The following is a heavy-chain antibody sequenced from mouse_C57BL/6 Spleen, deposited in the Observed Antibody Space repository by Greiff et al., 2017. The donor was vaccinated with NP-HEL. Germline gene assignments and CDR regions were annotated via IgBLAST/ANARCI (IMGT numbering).Heavy chain of an antibody. J-gene: IGHJ3*01. D-gene: IGHD1-1*01. Sequence: VKLVESGPGLVAPSQCLSITCTVSGFSFTSYCVDWVRQPPGKGLEWLGVICGGGSTNYNSSLMSRLSISQDNSKSQVFLKMNSLQTDDTATYYCAKRDYSGFAYWGQGTLVTVSA. CDR3: AKRDYSGFAY. CDR2: ICGGGST. CDR1: GFSFTSYC. V-gene: IGHV2-9*01.